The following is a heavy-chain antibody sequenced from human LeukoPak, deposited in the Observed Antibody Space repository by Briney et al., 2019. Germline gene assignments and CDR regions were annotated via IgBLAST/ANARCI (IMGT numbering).Heavy chain of an antibody. CDR3: ARLSITVAARMYYFDY. CDR1: GYSFASYW. CDR2: IYSGDSNT. Sequence: GESLKISCKGSGYSFASYWIGWVRQMPGKGLEWMGIIYSGDSNTRYSPSFQGQVTISADKSISTAYLQWSSLKASDTAVYYCARLSITVAARMYYFDYWGQGTLVTVSS. J-gene: IGHJ4*02. D-gene: IGHD6-19*01. V-gene: IGHV5-51*01.